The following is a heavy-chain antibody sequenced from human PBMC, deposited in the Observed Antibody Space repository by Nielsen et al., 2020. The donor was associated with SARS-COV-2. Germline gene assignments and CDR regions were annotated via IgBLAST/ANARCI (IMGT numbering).Heavy chain of an antibody. D-gene: IGHD3-9*01. CDR3: ARLYYDILTGWGGFDY. J-gene: IGHJ4*02. CDR2: IYYSGST. CDR1: GGSISSSSYY. V-gene: IGHV4-39*01. Sequence: SETLSLTCTVSGGSISSSSYYWGWIRQPPGKGLEWIGSIYYSGSTYYNPSLKSRVTISVDTSKNQFSLKLSSVTAADTAVYYCARLYYDILTGWGGFDYWGQGTLVTVSS.